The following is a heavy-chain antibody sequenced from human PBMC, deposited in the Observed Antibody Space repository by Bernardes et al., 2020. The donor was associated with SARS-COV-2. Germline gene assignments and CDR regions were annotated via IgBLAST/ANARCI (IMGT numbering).Heavy chain of an antibody. CDR3: ASCGGSCYTDPFDY. D-gene: IGHD2-15*01. V-gene: IGHV3-21*01. CDR1: GFTFSSCS. CDR2: ISGDSGSI. Sequence: VGSLSLSCAASGFTFSSCSMNWVRQAPGKGLEWVSSISGDSGSIYYADSVKGRFTISRDNAKSSLYLQMNSLRAEDTAVYYCASCGGSCYTDPFDYWGQGTLVTVSS. J-gene: IGHJ4*02.